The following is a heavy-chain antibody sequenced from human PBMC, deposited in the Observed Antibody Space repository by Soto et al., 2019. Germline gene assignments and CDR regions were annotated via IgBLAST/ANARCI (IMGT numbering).Heavy chain of an antibody. CDR1: GFTFSNAW. J-gene: IGHJ6*02. CDR2: IKSKTDGGTT. Sequence: GGSLRLSCAASGFTFSNAWMNWVRQAPGKGLEWVGRIKSKTDGGTTDYAAPVKGRFTISRDDSKNTLYLQMNSLKTEDTAVYYCTSTEYYDFPYGMDVWGQGTTVTVSS. CDR3: TSTEYYDFPYGMDV. V-gene: IGHV3-15*07. D-gene: IGHD3-3*01.